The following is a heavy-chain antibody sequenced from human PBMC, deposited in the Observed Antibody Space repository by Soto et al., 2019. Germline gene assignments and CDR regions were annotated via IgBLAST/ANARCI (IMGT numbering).Heavy chain of an antibody. J-gene: IGHJ6*02. CDR3: ARDYGSDLNHSGMDV. Sequence: SETLSLTCTVSGGSISSGDYYWSWIRQPPGKGLEWIGYIYYSGSTYYNPSLKSRVTISVDTSKNQFSLKLSSVTAADTAVYYFARDYGSDLNHSGMDVWGQGTTVTVSS. D-gene: IGHD3-10*01. CDR2: IYYSGST. V-gene: IGHV4-30-4*01. CDR1: GGSISSGDYY.